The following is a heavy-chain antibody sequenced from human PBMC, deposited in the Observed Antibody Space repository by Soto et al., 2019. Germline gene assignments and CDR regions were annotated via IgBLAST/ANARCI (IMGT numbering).Heavy chain of an antibody. CDR1: GFSLSNARMG. V-gene: IGHV2-26*01. J-gene: IGHJ2*01. Sequence: QVTLKESGPVLVKPTETLTQTCTVSGFSLSNARMGVSWIHQPPGKALEWLAHIFSNDEKSYSTSLKSRLTISKDTSKSQVVLTMTNMDPVDTATYYCARLTTVTTYWYFDLWGRGTLVTVSS. CDR2: IFSNDEK. CDR3: ARLTTVTTYWYFDL. D-gene: IGHD4-17*01.